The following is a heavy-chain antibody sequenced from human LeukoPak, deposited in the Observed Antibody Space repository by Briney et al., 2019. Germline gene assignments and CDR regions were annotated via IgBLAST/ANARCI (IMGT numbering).Heavy chain of an antibody. Sequence: SETLSLTCAVSGGSISSGGYSWSWIRQPPGKGLEWIGYIYHSGSTYYNPSLKSRVTVSVDRSKNQFSLKLSSVTAADTAVYYCARAVAGGYDILTGFDYWGQGTLVTVSS. CDR2: IYHSGST. D-gene: IGHD3-9*01. V-gene: IGHV4-30-2*01. CDR3: ARAVAGGYDILTGFDY. J-gene: IGHJ4*02. CDR1: GGSISSGGYS.